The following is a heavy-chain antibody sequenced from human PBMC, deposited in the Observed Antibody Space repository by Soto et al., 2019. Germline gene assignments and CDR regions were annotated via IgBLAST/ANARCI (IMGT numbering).Heavy chain of an antibody. CDR1: GGSVSSGRYH. D-gene: IGHD4-4*01. CDR2: IYYSGST. Sequence: SETLSLTCTASGGSVSSGRYHWGWLRQPPGKGLEWIGYIYYSGSTNYNPSLKSRVTISVDTPKNQYSLKLSSVPAADTAVYYCARETVTTDYYYGMDVWGQGTTVTVSS. J-gene: IGHJ6*02. CDR3: ARETVTTDYYYGMDV. V-gene: IGHV4-61*01.